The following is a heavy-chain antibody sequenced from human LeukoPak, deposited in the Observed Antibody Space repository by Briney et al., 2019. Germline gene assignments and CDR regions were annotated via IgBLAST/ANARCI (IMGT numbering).Heavy chain of an antibody. V-gene: IGHV4-38-2*02. CDR3: ARETQYQSNNWFDP. J-gene: IGHJ5*02. D-gene: IGHD2-2*01. CDR1: GYSISSGYY. Sequence: SETLSLTCTVSGYSISSGYYWGWIRQPPGKGLEWIGSIYHSGSTSYNPSLKSRVTISVDTSKNQFSLKLSSVTAADTAVYYCARETQYQSNNWFDPWGQGTLVTVSS. CDR2: IYHSGST.